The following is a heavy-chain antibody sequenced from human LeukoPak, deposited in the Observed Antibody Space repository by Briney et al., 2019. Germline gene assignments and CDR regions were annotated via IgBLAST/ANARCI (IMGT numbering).Heavy chain of an antibody. CDR2: IYYSGST. CDR1: GGSISSSSYY. V-gene: IGHV4-39*07. D-gene: IGHD3-9*01. J-gene: IGHJ4*02. Sequence: PSETLSLTCTVSGGSISSSSYYWGWIRQPPGKGLEWIGSIYYSGSTYYNPSLKSRVTISVDTSKNQFSLKLSSVTAADTAVYYCARGRFYDILTGYYHSPNFDYWGQGTLVTVSS. CDR3: ARGRFYDILTGYYHSPNFDY.